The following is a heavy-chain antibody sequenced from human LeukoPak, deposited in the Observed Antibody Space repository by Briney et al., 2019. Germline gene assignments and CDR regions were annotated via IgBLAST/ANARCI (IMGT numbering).Heavy chain of an antibody. CDR1: GFTVSSNY. V-gene: IGHV3-66*02. CDR2: IYSGGST. J-gene: IGHJ4*02. Sequence: GGSLRLSCAASGFTVSSNYMSWVRQAPGKGLEWVSVIYSGGSTYYADSVKGRFTISRDNSKNTLYLQMNSLRAEDTAVYYCARSPYYYDTRGYFDYWGQGTLVTVSS. D-gene: IGHD3-22*01. CDR3: ARSPYYYDTRGYFDY.